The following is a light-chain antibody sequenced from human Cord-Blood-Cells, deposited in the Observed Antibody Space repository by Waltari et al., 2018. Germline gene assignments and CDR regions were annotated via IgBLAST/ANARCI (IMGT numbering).Light chain of an antibody. V-gene: IGKV1-12*01. CDR3: QQANSFPT. Sequence: DIQMTQTPSSASASVGDRATITCRASQGISSWLAWYQQKPGKAPKLLIDAASSLKRGVPSRFSGSGSETDFTLTISSLQPEDFANYYCQQANSFPTFGGGTKVEIK. CDR2: AAS. J-gene: IGKJ4*01. CDR1: QGISSW.